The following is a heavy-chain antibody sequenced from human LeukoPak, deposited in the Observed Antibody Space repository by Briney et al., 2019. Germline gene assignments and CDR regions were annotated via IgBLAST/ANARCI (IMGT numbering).Heavy chain of an antibody. CDR3: GRGGYCSGGTCCRFNAFDI. CDR2: ISPSGSAI. D-gene: IGHD2-15*01. CDR1: GFTFSSYE. V-gene: IGHV3-48*03. Sequence: GGSLRLSCATSGFTFSSYEMNWVRQAPGKGLEWVSYISPSGSAIYTDSVKGRFTISTDNTKNSLFLQMNSLRAEDTAVYYCGRGGYCSGGTCCRFNAFDIWGQGTTVTVSS. J-gene: IGHJ3*02.